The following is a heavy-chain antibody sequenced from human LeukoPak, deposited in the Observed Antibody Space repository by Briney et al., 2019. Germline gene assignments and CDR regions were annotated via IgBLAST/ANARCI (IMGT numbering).Heavy chain of an antibody. CDR3: ARALITMVRGVMWY. J-gene: IGHJ4*02. Sequence: GASVKVSCKASGYTFTGYYMHWVRQAPGQGLERMGWINPNSGGTNYAQKFQGRVTMTRDTSISTAYMELSRLRSDDAAVYYCARALITMVRGVMWYWGQGTLVTVSS. D-gene: IGHD3-10*01. CDR1: GYTFTGYY. CDR2: INPNSGGT. V-gene: IGHV1-2*02.